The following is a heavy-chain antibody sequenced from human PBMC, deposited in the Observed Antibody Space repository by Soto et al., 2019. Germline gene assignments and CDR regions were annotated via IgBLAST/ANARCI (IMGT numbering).Heavy chain of an antibody. V-gene: IGHV4-39*07. Sequence: PSETLSLTCTVSGGSISSGGYYWSWIRQPPGKGLEWIGEINHSGSTNYNPSLKSRVTISVDTSKNQFSLKLSSVTAADTAVYYCARGRGNLTDFDYWGQGTLVTVSS. CDR3: ARGRGNLTDFDY. CDR2: INHSGST. D-gene: IGHD4-4*01. CDR1: GGSISSGGYY. J-gene: IGHJ4*02.